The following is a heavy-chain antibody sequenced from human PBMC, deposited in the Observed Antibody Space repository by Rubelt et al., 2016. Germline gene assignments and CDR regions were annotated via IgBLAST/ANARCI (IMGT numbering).Heavy chain of an antibody. CDR3: TAGTGTSDFDY. V-gene: IGHV3-15*01. CDR1: GFTFSNAW. D-gene: IGHD1-7*01. J-gene: IGHJ4*02. CDR2: VKSKTNDGTT. Sequence: GAHRLSCAASGFTFSNAWMSWVRQAPGKGLEWVGRVKSKTNDGTTDYAAPVKGRFTISRDDSKNTVDLQMNSLKTEDTAVYYCTAGTGTSDFDYRGQGTLVTVSS.